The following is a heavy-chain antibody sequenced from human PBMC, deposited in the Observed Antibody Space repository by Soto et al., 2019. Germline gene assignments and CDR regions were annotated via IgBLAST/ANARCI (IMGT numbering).Heavy chain of an antibody. CDR1: GLTFSSYW. Sequence: LRLSCAASGLTFSSYWMHWVCQTPGKGLVWVSHINRDGSSTSYADSVKGRFTISRDNAKNTLYLQMNSLRAEDTAVYYCALAGHGSGREDYYYGMDVWGQGTTVTVSS. J-gene: IGHJ6*02. D-gene: IGHD3-10*01. CDR2: INRDGSST. CDR3: ALAGHGSGREDYYYGMDV. V-gene: IGHV3-74*01.